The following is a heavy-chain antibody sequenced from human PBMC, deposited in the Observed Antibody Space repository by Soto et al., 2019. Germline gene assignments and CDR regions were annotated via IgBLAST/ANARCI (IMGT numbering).Heavy chain of an antibody. CDR1: GYTFTSYA. CDR2: INAGNGNT. V-gene: IGHV1-3*01. Sequence: QVQLVQSGAEVKKPGASVKVSCKASGYTFTSYAMHWVRQAPGQRHEWMGWINAGNGNTKYSQKFQGRVTITRDTSASTAYMELSSLRSEDTAVYYCARGDVRFGEKYRWYFDLWGRGTLVTVSS. CDR3: ARGDVRFGEKYRWYFDL. D-gene: IGHD3-10*01. J-gene: IGHJ2*01.